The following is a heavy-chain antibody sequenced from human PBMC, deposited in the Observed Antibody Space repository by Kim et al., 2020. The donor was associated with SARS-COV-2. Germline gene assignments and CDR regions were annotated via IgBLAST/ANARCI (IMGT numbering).Heavy chain of an antibody. CDR3: ARGPAAGTNYYGMDV. Sequence: PSLNSRVTISVDTSKNQFSLKLSSVTAADTAVYYCARGPAAGTNYYGMDVWGQGTTVTVSS. D-gene: IGHD6-13*01. V-gene: IGHV4-34*01. J-gene: IGHJ6*02.